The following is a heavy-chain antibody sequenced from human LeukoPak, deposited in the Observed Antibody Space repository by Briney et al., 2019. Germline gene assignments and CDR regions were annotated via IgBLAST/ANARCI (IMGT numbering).Heavy chain of an antibody. CDR3: ARAVADSSGYYYELLDY. CDR2: INPNSGGT. V-gene: IGHV1-2*02. Sequence: ASVKVSCKASGYTFTGYYTHWVRQAPGQGLEWMGWINPNSGGTNYAQKFQGRVTMTRDTSISTAYMELSRLRSDDTAVYYCARAVADSSGYYYELLDYWGQGTLVTVSS. J-gene: IGHJ4*02. CDR1: GYTFTGYY. D-gene: IGHD3-22*01.